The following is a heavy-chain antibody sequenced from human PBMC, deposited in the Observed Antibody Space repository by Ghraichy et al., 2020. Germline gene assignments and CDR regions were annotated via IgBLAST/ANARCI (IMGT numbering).Heavy chain of an antibody. CDR2: IYWDDDR. CDR3: AHRRGGVLVQPASGYFDR. D-gene: IGHD2-2*01. Sequence: SGPTLVKPTQTLTLTCTFSGFSLSTSGVGVGWIRQPPGKALECLALIYWDDDRHYRPSLRSRLTITKDTSKNQVVLSMSNMDPVDTATYYCAHRRGGVLVQPASGYFDRWGQGTLVTVSS. CDR1: GFSLSTSGVG. V-gene: IGHV2-5*02. J-gene: IGHJ4*02.